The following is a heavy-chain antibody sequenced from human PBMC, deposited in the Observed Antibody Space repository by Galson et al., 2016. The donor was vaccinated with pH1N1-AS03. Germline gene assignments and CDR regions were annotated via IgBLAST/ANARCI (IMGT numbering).Heavy chain of an antibody. V-gene: IGHV5-51*01. CDR2: IYARDSDV. CDR1: GFTFTNYW. Sequence: QSGAEVKKPGESLRISCRASGFTFTNYWIGWVRQLPGKGLEWMGIIYARDSDVRYNPSFQGQVTFSVDESIDTAYMQWSSLGASDTAMYFCARHGEPSTLSAWFDPWGQGTTVTVSS. CDR3: ARHGEPSTLSAWFDP. J-gene: IGHJ5*01. D-gene: IGHD2/OR15-2a*01.